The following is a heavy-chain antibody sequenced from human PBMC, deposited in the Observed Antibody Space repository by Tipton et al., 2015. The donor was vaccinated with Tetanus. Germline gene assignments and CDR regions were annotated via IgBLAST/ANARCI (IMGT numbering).Heavy chain of an antibody. CDR1: GYTFSAHT. J-gene: IGHJ4*02. V-gene: IGHV3-66*01. CDR3: ARDSPDILLVPAV. Sequence: SLRLSCKASGYTFSAHTMSWVRQAPGKGLEWVSVMYSGGDTYYVDSVKGRFSISRDNARNTLYLQMNSLRAEDTAVYYCARDSPDILLVPAVWGQGTLVTVSS. D-gene: IGHD2-2*01. CDR2: MYSGGDT.